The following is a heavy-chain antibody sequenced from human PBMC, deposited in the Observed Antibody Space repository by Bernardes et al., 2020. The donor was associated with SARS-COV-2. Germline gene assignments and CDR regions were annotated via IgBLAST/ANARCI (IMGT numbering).Heavy chain of an antibody. CDR3: SRDASRQEISSLTGYYTHPWYFDL. Sequence: PGQGLEWMGWINPNSGGTNYAQKFQGWVTMTRDTSISTAYMELSRLRSDDTAVYYCSRDASRQEISSLTGYYTHPWYFDLWGRGTLVTGSS. J-gene: IGHJ2*01. D-gene: IGHD3-9*01. CDR2: INPNSGGT. V-gene: IGHV1-2*04.